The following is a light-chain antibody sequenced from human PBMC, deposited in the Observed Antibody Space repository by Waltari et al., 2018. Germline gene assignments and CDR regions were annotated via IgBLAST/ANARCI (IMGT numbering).Light chain of an antibody. CDR3: SSYTSSSTLWV. V-gene: IGLV2-14*03. CDR2: DVS. Sequence: QSALTQPASVSGSPGQSITISCTGTSSDAGTYTHVSWYQQHPGQAPKLMIYDVSNRPSGVSNRFSGSKSGNTASLTISGLQAEDEADYYCSSYTSSSTLWVFGGGTKLTVL. J-gene: IGLJ3*02. CDR1: SSDAGTYTH.